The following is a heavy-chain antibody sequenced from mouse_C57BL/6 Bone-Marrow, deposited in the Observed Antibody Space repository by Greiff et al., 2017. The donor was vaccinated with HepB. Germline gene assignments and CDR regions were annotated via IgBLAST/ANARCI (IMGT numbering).Heavy chain of an antibody. CDR1: GFNFSDYY. CDR2: INSDDSRT. J-gene: IGHJ2*01. CDR3: ARDLDYFYY. V-gene: IGHV5-16*01. Sequence: EVMLVESEGGLVQPGSSMKLSCTASGFNFSDYYMAWVRQVPEKGLEWVANINSDDSRTYYLDSFKSRSIISRDNAKNILYLQVSSLTSEDTATYYCARDLDYFYYWGRGTALTVSA.